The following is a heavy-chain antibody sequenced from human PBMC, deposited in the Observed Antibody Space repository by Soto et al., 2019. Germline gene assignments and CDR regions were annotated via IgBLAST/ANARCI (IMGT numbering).Heavy chain of an antibody. CDR3: ASSYYDFWSGYLVDAFDI. V-gene: IGHV4-59*08. D-gene: IGHD3-3*01. CDR1: GGSISSYY. Sequence: SETLSLTCTVSGGSISSYYWSWIRQPPGKGLEWIGYIYYSGGTNYNPSLKSRVTISVDTSKNQFSLKLSSATAADTAVYYCASSYYDFWSGYLVDAFDIWGQGTMVTVSS. J-gene: IGHJ3*02. CDR2: IYYSGGT.